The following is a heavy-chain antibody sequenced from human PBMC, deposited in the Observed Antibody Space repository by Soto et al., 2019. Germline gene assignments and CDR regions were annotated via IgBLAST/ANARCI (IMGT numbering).Heavy chain of an antibody. V-gene: IGHV3-23*04. CDR2: ISGTGNSV. CDR1: GFTFNSFG. D-gene: IGHD6-25*01. Sequence: EVQLVESGGVLVQPGGSLRLSCVASGFTFNSFGMSWVRQAPGKGLEWVSAISGTGNSVYYADSVKGRFTISRDNSENTLYLQMNSLRAEDTAIYYCAKDQRPANITVKDYFDFWGRGTLVTVSS. J-gene: IGHJ4*02. CDR3: AKDQRPANITVKDYFDF.